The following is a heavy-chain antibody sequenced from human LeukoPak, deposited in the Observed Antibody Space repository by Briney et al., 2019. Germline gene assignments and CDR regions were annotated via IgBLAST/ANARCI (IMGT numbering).Heavy chain of an antibody. Sequence: ASVKVSCKASGYTFTSYGISWVRQAPGQGLEWMGWISAYNGNTNYAQKLQGRVTMTTDTSTSTAYMELRSLRSDDTAVYYCSREITYYDYVWGSYRYTPNYYMDVWGKGTTVTVSS. CDR1: GYTFTSYG. CDR3: SREITYYDYVWGSYRYTPNYYMDV. D-gene: IGHD3-16*02. CDR2: ISAYNGNT. V-gene: IGHV1-18*01. J-gene: IGHJ6*03.